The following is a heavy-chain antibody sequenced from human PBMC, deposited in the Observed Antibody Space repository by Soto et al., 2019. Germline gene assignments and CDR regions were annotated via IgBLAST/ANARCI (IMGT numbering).Heavy chain of an antibody. V-gene: IGHV1-18*01. J-gene: IGHJ4*02. CDR3: AEDSSSSCHDY. D-gene: IGHD6-13*01. Sequence: QVQLVQSGAEVKKPGASVKVSCKASGYTFTSYGISWVRQAPGQGLEWMGWISAYNGNTNYAQKLQGRVTMTKDTSTSTACMEPRSLGSDDRAVYYCAEDSSSSCHDYWGQGTLVTVSS. CDR2: ISAYNGNT. CDR1: GYTFTSYG.